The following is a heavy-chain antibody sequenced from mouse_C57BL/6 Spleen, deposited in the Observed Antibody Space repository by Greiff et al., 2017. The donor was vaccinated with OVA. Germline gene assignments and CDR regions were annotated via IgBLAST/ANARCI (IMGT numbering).Heavy chain of an antibody. V-gene: IGHV1-85*01. CDR2: IYPRDGST. J-gene: IGHJ4*01. Sequence: QVQLQQSGPELVKPGASVKLSCKASGYTFTSYDINWVMQRPGQGLEWIGWIYPRDGSTKYNEKFKGKATLTVDTSSSTAYMELHSLTSEDSAVYFCARSKSNYVDYAMDYWGQGTSVTVSS. CDR1: GYTFTSYD. CDR3: ARSKSNYVDYAMDY. D-gene: IGHD2-5*01.